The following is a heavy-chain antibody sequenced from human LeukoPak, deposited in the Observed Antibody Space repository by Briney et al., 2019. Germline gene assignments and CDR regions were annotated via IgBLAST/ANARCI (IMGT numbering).Heavy chain of an antibody. J-gene: IGHJ6*03. CDR2: IYYSGST. CDR3: ARTTEGYCRGRSCYSYYYYMDV. Sequence: GSLRLSCAASGFTVSSNYMSWIRQPPGKGLEWIGYIYYSGSTNYNPSLKSRVTISVDTSKNQFSLKLSSVTAADTAVYYCARTTEGYCRGRSCYSYYYYMDVWGKGTTVTVSS. CDR1: GFTVSSNY. D-gene: IGHD2-15*01. V-gene: IGHV4-59*02.